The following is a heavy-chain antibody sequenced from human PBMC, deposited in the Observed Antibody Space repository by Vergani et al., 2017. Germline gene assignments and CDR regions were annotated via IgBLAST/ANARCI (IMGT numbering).Heavy chain of an antibody. J-gene: IGHJ4*02. D-gene: IGHD3-16*01. Sequence: QVQLVESGGGVVPRGGSLRLSCATSGFTLSNYDMQWIRQWPGKGLEFVAFIQFDGSNKYYADSVKGLFTLSRDFSKNTLYLQMNSLRTDDTATYYCAKHFRGWGIDYWGQGTQVIVSS. CDR2: IQFDGSNK. CDR1: GFTLSNYD. CDR3: AKHFRGWGIDY. V-gene: IGHV3-30*02.